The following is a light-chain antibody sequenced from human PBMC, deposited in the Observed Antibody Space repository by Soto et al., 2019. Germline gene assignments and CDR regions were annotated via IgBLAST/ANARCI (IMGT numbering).Light chain of an antibody. V-gene: IGKV1-33*01. CDR3: QQYDNLLT. Sequence: DIQMTQSASSLSASVGDRVTITCQASQDISNYLNWYQQKPGKAPKLLIYDASNLETGVPSRFSGSGSGTDFTFTISSLQPEDIATYYCQQYDNLLTFGPGTKVDIK. J-gene: IGKJ3*01. CDR2: DAS. CDR1: QDISNY.